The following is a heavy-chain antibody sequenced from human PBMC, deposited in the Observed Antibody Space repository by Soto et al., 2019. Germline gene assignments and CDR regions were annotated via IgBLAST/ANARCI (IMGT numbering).Heavy chain of an antibody. Sequence: EVQLVESGGGVVQPGGSLRLSCVVSGFTFSDFWMSWVRQVPGKGPEWVASIKGDGSEISYVDSVKGRFTIFRDNAKNSLYWQMNNLRVDDTAVYHCARYSLGYWGQGTLVTVSS. D-gene: IGHD2-15*01. CDR2: IKGDGSEI. J-gene: IGHJ4*02. V-gene: IGHV3-7*05. CDR3: ARYSLGY. CDR1: GFTFSDFW.